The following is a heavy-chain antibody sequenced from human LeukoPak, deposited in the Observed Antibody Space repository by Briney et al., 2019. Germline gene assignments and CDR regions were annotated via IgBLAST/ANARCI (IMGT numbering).Heavy chain of an antibody. CDR2: FDPEDGET. CDR1: GYTLTELS. Sequence: ASVKVSCKVSGYTLTELSMHWVRQAPGKGLEWMGGFDPEDGETIYAQKFQGRVTMTEDTSTDTAYMELSSLRSEDTAVYYCAREGRYYDSSGYYDIDDYWGQGTLVTVSS. CDR3: AREGRYYDSSGYYDIDDY. D-gene: IGHD3-22*01. J-gene: IGHJ4*02. V-gene: IGHV1-24*01.